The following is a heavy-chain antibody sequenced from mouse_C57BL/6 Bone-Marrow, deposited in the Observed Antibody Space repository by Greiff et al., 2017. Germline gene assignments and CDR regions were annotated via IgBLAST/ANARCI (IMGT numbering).Heavy chain of an antibody. J-gene: IGHJ2*01. D-gene: IGHD1-1*01. Sequence: LQQSGPGLVKPSQSLSLTCSVTGYSITSGYYWNWIRQFPGNKLEWMGYISYDGSNNYNPSLKNRISITRDTSKNQFFLKLNSVTTEDTATYYCARDGVLRDYWGQGTTLTVSS. CDR2: ISYDGSN. V-gene: IGHV3-6*01. CDR3: ARDGVLRDY. CDR1: GYSITSGYY.